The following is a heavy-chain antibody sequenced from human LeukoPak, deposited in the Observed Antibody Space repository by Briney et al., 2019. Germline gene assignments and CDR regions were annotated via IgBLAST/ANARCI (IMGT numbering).Heavy chain of an antibody. Sequence: GASVKVSCKASGYTFTSYYMHWARQAPGQGLEWMGWINPNTGDTHYALKFQGRVTMTRDTSISTTYMDLSRLTSDDTAVYYCARDLTGTSDYWGQGTLLTVSS. CDR3: ARDLTGTSDY. CDR2: INPNTGDT. D-gene: IGHD1-20*01. V-gene: IGHV1-2*02. J-gene: IGHJ4*02. CDR1: GYTFTSYY.